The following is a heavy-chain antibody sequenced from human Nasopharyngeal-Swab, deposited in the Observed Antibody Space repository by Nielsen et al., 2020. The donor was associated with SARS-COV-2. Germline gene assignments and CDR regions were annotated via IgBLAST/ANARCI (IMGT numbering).Heavy chain of an antibody. J-gene: IGHJ6*02. D-gene: IGHD6-13*01. CDR3: ARDLGYSSSFGMDV. V-gene: IGHV1-69*13. CDR2: IIPIFGTA. CDR1: GCTFSSYA. Sequence: SVKVSCKASGCTFSSYAISWVRQAPGQGLEWMGGIIPIFGTANYAQKFQGRVTITADESTSTAYMELSSLRSEDTAVYYCARDLGYSSSFGMDVWGQGTTVTVSS.